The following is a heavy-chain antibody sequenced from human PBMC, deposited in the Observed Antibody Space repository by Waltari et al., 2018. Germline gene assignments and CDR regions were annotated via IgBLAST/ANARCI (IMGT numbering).Heavy chain of an antibody. V-gene: IGHV3-23*01. CDR3: AKGSSKYSSSHRLDY. D-gene: IGHD6-6*01. Sequence: EVQLLESGGGLVQPGGSLRLSCAASGFTFSSYAMSWVRQAPGKGLEWVSAISGSGGSTYYADAVKGRFTISRDNSKNTLYLQMNSLRAEDTAVYYCAKGSSKYSSSHRLDYWGQGTLVTVSS. CDR1: GFTFSSYA. CDR2: ISGSGGST. J-gene: IGHJ4*02.